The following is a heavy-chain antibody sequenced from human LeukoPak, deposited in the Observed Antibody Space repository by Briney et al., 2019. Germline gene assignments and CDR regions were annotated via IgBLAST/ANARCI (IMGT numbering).Heavy chain of an antibody. J-gene: IGHJ4*02. CDR1: GYTFTSYG. D-gene: IGHD6-19*01. Sequence: SVKVSCKASGYTFTSYGISWVRQAPGQGLEWMGGIIPIFGTANHAQKFQGRVTITADESTSTAYMELSSLRSEDTAVYYCARGRMAGTYVFDYWGQGTLVTVSS. V-gene: IGHV1-69*13. CDR2: IIPIFGTA. CDR3: ARGRMAGTYVFDY.